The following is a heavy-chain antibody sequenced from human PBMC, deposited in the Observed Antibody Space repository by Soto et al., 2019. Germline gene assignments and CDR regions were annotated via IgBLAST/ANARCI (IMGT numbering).Heavy chain of an antibody. Sequence: SGTLSVTCTVSCASISSGNYYWSWIRQPPGKGLEWIGYIYSSGTTYYNPSLESRVTISVDTSKNQFSLKVRSMTAADTAVYYCARERPHGARLDPWSQGTLVTVSS. CDR3: ARERPHGARLDP. CDR1: CASISSGNYY. D-gene: IGHD6-6*01. CDR2: IYSSGTT. J-gene: IGHJ5*02. V-gene: IGHV4-30-4*01.